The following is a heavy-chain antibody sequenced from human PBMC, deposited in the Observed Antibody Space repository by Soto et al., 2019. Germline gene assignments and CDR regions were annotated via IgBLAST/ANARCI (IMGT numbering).Heavy chain of an antibody. V-gene: IGHV3-33*01. CDR2: IWYDGSNK. Sequence: GGSLRLSCAASGFTFSSYGMHWVRQAPGKGLEWVAVIWYDGSNKYYADSVKGRFTISRDNSKNTLYLQMNSLRAEDTAVYYCARATYYYDSSGLPYYYYGMDVWGQGTTVTVSS. D-gene: IGHD3-22*01. CDR1: GFTFSSYG. J-gene: IGHJ6*02. CDR3: ARATYYYDSSGLPYYYYGMDV.